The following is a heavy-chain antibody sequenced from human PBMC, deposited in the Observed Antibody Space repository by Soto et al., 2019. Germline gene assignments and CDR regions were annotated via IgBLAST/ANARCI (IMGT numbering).Heavy chain of an antibody. D-gene: IGHD6-25*01. J-gene: IGHJ6*02. CDR3: ARGGAAWTYYYYGMDV. CDR2: VNPNGGGT. Sequence: QVQLVQSGAEVKKPGASVKVSCKASGYTFTGHYMHWVRQAPGQGLEWMGWVNPNGGGTILAQKFQGRVTLTRDTSISTAYMELPTLKADDTAVYYCARGGAAWTYYYYGMDVWGQGTTVTVSS. V-gene: IGHV1-2*02. CDR1: GYTFTGHY.